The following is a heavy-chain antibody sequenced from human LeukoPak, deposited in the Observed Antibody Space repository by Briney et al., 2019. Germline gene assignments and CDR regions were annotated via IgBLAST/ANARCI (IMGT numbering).Heavy chain of an antibody. CDR3: ARQTVIAAAIDY. CDR1: GGSISSSSYY. CDR2: IYYSGST. J-gene: IGHJ4*02. V-gene: IGHV4-39*01. Sequence: SETLSLTCTVSGGSISSSSYYWGWIRQPPGKGLEWIGSIYYSGSTYYNPSLKSRVTISVDTSKNQFSLKLSSVTAADTAVYYCARQTVIAAAIDYWGQGTLVTVSS. D-gene: IGHD6-13*01.